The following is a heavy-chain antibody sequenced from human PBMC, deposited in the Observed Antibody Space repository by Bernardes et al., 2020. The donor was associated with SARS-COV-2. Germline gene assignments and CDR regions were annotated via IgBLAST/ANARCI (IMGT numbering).Heavy chain of an antibody. J-gene: IGHJ3*02. CDR1: GFTFSSYA. CDR2: ISGSGGST. V-gene: IGHV3-23*01. Sequence: GGSLRLSCAASGFTFSSYAMSWVRQAPGKGLEWVSAISGSGGSTYYADSVKGRFTISRDNSKNTLYLQMNSLRAEDTAVYYCAKFSKKTQGTAVAGTRADAFDIWGQGTMVTVSS. D-gene: IGHD6-19*01. CDR3: AKFSKKTQGTAVAGTRADAFDI.